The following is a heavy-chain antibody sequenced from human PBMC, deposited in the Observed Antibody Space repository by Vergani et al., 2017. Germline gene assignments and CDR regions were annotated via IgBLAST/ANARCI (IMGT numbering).Heavy chain of an antibody. D-gene: IGHD3-3*01. CDR2: ISYDGTYR. J-gene: IGHJ4*02. CDR1: GFIFSSYG. Sequence: QVQLVESGGGVVQPGRSLRLSCAASGFIFSSYGMHWVRQAPGKGLEWVAIISYDGTYRYYTDSVKGRFTISRDNSKDTMYLQTNSLRAEDTAVYYCAKEGSSGYYSYWGQGTLVTVSS. CDR3: AKEGSSGYYSY. V-gene: IGHV3-30*18.